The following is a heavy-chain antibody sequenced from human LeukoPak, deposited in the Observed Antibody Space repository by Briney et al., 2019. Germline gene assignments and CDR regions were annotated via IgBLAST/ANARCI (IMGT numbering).Heavy chain of an antibody. Sequence: SETLSLTCTVSGGSINVYYWSWIRQPAGKGLQWIGRISTSGNTDYNPSLKSRVTISVDTSKNQFSLKLSSVTSADTAVYYCARYYYDNSGSIYAFDIWGQGTMVTVSS. CDR2: ISTSGNT. V-gene: IGHV4-4*07. D-gene: IGHD3-22*01. CDR1: GGSINVYY. CDR3: ARYYYDNSGSIYAFDI. J-gene: IGHJ3*02.